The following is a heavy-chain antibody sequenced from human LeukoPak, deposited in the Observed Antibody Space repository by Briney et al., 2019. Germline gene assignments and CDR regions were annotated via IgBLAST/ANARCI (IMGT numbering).Heavy chain of an antibody. J-gene: IGHJ4*02. CDR1: GFTFSSSS. CDR2: ISTSGTI. CDR3: ARLTDY. V-gene: IGHV3-48*01. Sequence: RGFLRLSCAASGFTFSSSSMNWVRQAPGKGLEWVSFISTSGTIYYADSVKGRFTISRDNAKNSLYLQMNSLRAEDTAVYYCARLTDYWGQGTLVTVSS.